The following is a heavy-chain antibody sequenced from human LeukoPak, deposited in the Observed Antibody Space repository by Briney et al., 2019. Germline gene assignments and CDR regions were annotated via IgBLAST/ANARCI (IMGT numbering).Heavy chain of an antibody. J-gene: IGHJ3*02. CDR1: GYTLTELS. V-gene: IGHV1-2*02. Sequence: ASVKVSCKVSGYTLTELSMHWVRQAPGKGLEWMGWINPNSGGTNYAQKFQGRVTMTRDTSISTAYMELSRLRYDDTAVYYCARGFDYYDSSGYNSDAFDIWGQGTMVTVSS. D-gene: IGHD3-22*01. CDR2: INPNSGGT. CDR3: ARGFDYYDSSGYNSDAFDI.